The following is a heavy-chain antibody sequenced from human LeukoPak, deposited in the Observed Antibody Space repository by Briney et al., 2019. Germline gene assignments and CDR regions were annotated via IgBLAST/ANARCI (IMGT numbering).Heavy chain of an antibody. V-gene: IGHV1-2*02. CDR3: ATDIFYDILNAYSRRGAFEI. CDR1: GYTFTGYY. CDR2: INPNSGGT. J-gene: IGHJ3*02. D-gene: IGHD3-9*01. Sequence: ASVKVSCKASGYTFTGYYMHWVRQAPGQGLEWMGWINPNSGGTNYAQKFQGRVTMTEDTSTDTAYMELSSLRSEDTAVYYCATDIFYDILNAYSRRGAFEIWGQGTLVTVSS.